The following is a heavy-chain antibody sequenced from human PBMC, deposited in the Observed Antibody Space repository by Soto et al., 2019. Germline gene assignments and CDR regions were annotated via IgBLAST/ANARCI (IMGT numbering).Heavy chain of an antibody. CDR2: IYHSGSA. CDR1: GGSISSSNW. D-gene: IGHD2-2*01. Sequence: SETLSLTCAVSGGSISSSNWWSWVRQPPGKGLEWIGEIYHSGSANYNPSLKSRVTISVDKSKNQFSLKLSSVTAADTAVYYCARYCSSTSCYPFDYWGQGTLVTVS. J-gene: IGHJ4*02. CDR3: ARYCSSTSCYPFDY. V-gene: IGHV4-4*02.